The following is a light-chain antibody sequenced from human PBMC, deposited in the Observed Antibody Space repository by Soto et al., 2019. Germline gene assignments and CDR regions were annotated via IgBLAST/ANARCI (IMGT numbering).Light chain of an antibody. Sequence: DIQMTQSPSSLSASVGDTVTIACRASQSIRSYLNWYQQKPGKAPELLIYGASSLQSAVPSRFSGSGSGTDFTITISSLQPEDFATYFCQQSYSGPATFGQGTKVKIK. V-gene: IGKV1-39*01. CDR3: QQSYSGPAT. J-gene: IGKJ1*01. CDR1: QSIRSY. CDR2: GAS.